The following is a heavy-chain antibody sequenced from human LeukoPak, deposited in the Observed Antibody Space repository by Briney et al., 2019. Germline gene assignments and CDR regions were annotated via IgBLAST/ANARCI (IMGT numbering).Heavy chain of an antibody. V-gene: IGHV3-11*04. Sequence: GGSLRLSCAASGSTFSDYYMSWIRQAPGKGLEWVSYISSSGSTIYYADSVKGRFTISRDNAKNSLYLQMNSLRAEDTAVYYCARVSCSSTSCYVVYYYYYMDVWGKGTTVTISS. CDR3: ARVSCSSTSCYVVYYYYYMDV. CDR1: GSTFSDYY. J-gene: IGHJ6*03. D-gene: IGHD2-2*01. CDR2: ISSSGSTI.